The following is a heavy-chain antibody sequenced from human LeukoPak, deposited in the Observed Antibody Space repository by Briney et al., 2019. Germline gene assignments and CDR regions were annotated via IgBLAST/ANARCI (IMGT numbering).Heavy chain of an antibody. CDR2: ISGSGGST. V-gene: IGHV3-23*01. CDR3: AKSLGYCSSTSCYNFVYFDY. J-gene: IGHJ4*02. D-gene: IGHD2-2*02. Sequence: GGSLRLSCAASGFTFSSYAMSWVRQAPGEGLGWVSAISGSGGSTYYADSVKGRFTISRDNSKNTLYLQMNSLGAEDTAVYYCAKSLGYCSSTSCYNFVYFDYWGQGTLVTVSS. CDR1: GFTFSSYA.